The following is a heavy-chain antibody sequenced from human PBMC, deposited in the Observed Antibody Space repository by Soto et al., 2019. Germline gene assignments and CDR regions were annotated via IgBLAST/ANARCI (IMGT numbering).Heavy chain of an antibody. Sequence: PGGSLRLSCGASGFSFGDYWMSWVRQAPGKGLQVVATIKLDASDKKYVDSVKGRFTISRDNSRNSLYLQMESLRVEDTAVYYCVRDSGYGSASSVNHYFDCWGHGNLVTVSS. D-gene: IGHD3-10*01. J-gene: IGHJ4*01. CDR1: GFSFGDYW. CDR3: VRDSGYGSASSVNHYFDC. CDR2: IKLDASDK. V-gene: IGHV3-7*01.